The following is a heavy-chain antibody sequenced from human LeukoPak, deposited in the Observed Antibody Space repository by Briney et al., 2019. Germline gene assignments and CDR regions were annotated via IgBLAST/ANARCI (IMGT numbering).Heavy chain of an antibody. D-gene: IGHD1-26*01. V-gene: IGHV3-7*01. CDR1: GHTFSSYW. J-gene: IGHJ4*02. CDR2: IKKDKSET. Sequence: PGGSLTLSCAASGHTFSSYWMTWVRQAAGKGLEWVANIKKDKSETHYGDPVNGRFTTSRDNAKNSMHLEMNSLRAEDTAVYYCARYRSGYYFDYWGQGTLVTVSS. CDR3: ARYRSGYYFDY.